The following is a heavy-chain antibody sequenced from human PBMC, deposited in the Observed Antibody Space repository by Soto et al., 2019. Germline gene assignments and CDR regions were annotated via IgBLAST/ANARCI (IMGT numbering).Heavy chain of an antibody. Sequence: QVQLQESGPGLVEPSETLSLTCTVSGGSLTNYFWTWIRQSPGKGLEWIAYIRYSGKTGYNPSLKSRVTISLDTPKNQFSLKLTSVTAADTAIYYGARFQYTVVTPFEWWGQGTMVIVSS. CDR2: IRYSGKT. V-gene: IGHV4-59*01. D-gene: IGHD3-3*01. CDR3: ARFQYTVVTPFEW. J-gene: IGHJ3*01. CDR1: GGSLTNYF.